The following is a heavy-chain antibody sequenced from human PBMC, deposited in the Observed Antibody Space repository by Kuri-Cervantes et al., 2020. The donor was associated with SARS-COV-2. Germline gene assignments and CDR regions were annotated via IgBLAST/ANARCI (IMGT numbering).Heavy chain of an antibody. CDR2: IKQRGNEK. V-gene: IGHV3-7*01. CDR3: ARDRSSNWFSTRVAFDI. J-gene: IGHJ3*02. CDR1: GFIFSSYW. Sequence: GGSLRLSCAASGFIFSSYWMSWVRQVPGKGLEWVANIKQRGNEKYYVDSVKGRFTISRDNAKNSLYLQMNSLRAEDTAIYYCARDRSSNWFSTRVAFDIWGQGTMVTVSS. D-gene: IGHD6-13*01.